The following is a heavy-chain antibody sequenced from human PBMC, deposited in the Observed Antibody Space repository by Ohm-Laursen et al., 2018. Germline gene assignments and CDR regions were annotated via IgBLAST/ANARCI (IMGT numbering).Heavy chain of an antibody. Sequence: SLRLSCAASGFTVSNYRMSWVRQPPGKGLEWVANINKDESEKYYVDSVKGRFTIPKDNAKNSLYLQMNSLKFEDTAVYYCARGSEGPSPHYWGQGTLVTVSS. CDR1: GFTVSNYR. CDR3: ARGSEGPSPHY. J-gene: IGHJ4*02. V-gene: IGHV3-7*01. CDR2: INKDESEK.